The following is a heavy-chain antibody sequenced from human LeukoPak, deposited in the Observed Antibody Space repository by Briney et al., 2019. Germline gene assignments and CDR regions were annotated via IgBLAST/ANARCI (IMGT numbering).Heavy chain of an antibody. Sequence: GGSLRLSCAASGFTFSSYSMNWVRQAPGKGLEWVSSITSSSSSIYYAGSVKGRFTISRDNAKNSLYLQMNSLRAEDTAVYYCARDLSLAYWGQGTLVTVSS. CDR2: ITSSSSSI. J-gene: IGHJ4*02. V-gene: IGHV3-21*01. CDR1: GFTFSSYS. CDR3: ARDLSLAY.